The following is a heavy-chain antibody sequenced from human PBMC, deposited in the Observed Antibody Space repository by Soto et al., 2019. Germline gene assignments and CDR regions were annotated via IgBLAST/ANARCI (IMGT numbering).Heavy chain of an antibody. V-gene: IGHV3-23*01. CDR1: GFTFSSYA. CDR3: VYDDNTGSDIDS. D-gene: IGHD5-12*01. Sequence: GGSLRLSCAASGFTFSSYAMSWVRQAPGKGLEWVSAISASGGSTFYADSVKGQFTISRDNSKNTLYLQMNSLRAEDTAVYYCVYDDNTGSDIDSWGQGDLVTISS. CDR2: ISASGGST. J-gene: IGHJ1*01.